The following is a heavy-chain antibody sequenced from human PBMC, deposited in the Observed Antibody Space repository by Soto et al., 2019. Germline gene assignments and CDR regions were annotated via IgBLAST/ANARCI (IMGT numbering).Heavy chain of an antibody. D-gene: IGHD3-10*01. Sequence: QVQLQESGPGLVKPSQTLSLTCTVSGGSISSGGYYWSWIRQHPGKGLEWIGYIYYSGSTYYNPSLKSRVTISVDTSKNQFSLKLSSVTAADTAVYYCARTLYGSGMGGRDLYYFDYWGQGTLVTVSS. V-gene: IGHV4-31*03. CDR3: ARTLYGSGMGGRDLYYFDY. CDR1: GGSISSGGYY. CDR2: IYYSGST. J-gene: IGHJ4*02.